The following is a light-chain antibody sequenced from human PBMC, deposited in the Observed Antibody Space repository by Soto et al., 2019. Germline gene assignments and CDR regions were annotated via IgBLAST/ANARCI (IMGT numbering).Light chain of an antibody. CDR1: SSNIGAGYV. V-gene: IGLV1-40*01. CDR2: GNI. CDR3: QSYDSSLSGYV. Sequence: QSALTQPPSVSGAPGQRVTISCTGSSSNIGAGYVVHWYQQLPGTAPKLLIYGNINRPSGVPDRFSGSKSDTSASLAITGLQAEDEADYYCQSYDSSLSGYVFGTGTKLTVL. J-gene: IGLJ1*01.